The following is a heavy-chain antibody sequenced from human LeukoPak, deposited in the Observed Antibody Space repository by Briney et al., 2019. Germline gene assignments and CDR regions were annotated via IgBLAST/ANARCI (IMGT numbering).Heavy chain of an antibody. V-gene: IGHV3-21*05. CDR2: ISSSSDYT. Sequence: GGSLRLSCVASGFTFISYSMNWIRQAPGKGLEWISYISSSSDYTNYADSVKGRFTISRDNAKNSLYLQMNSLRAEDTAVYYCARVGAYTNYAPDYGGQGTLVTVSS. CDR3: ARVGAYTNYAPDY. J-gene: IGHJ4*02. CDR1: GFTFISYS. D-gene: IGHD4-11*01.